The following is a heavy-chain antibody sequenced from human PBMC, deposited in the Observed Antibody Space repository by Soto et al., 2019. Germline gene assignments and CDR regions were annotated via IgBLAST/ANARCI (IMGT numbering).Heavy chain of an antibody. Sequence: SETLSLTCTVSGGSTGSSSYCWGWIRQPPGKGLEWIGSIYSNDNTHYNPSLLSRVTISVDTSKNEFSLRLNSVTAADTAVYYCASFPPRSYSSSWTYYYYYGMDVWGQGTTVTVS. CDR1: GGSTGSSSYC. CDR3: ASFPPRSYSSSWTYYYYYGMDV. J-gene: IGHJ6*02. D-gene: IGHD6-13*01. V-gene: IGHV4-39*01. CDR2: IYSNDNT.